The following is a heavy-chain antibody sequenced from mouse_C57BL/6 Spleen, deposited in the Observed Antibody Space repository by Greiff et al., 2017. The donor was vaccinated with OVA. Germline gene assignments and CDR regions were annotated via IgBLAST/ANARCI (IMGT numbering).Heavy chain of an antibody. CDR3: AGYDYDDAYYFDY. Sequence: QVQLQQPGTELVKPGASVKLSCKASGYTFTSYWMHWVKQRPGQGLEWIGNINPSNGGTNYNEKFKSKATLTVDKSSSTAYMQLSSLTSEDSAVYDGAGYDYDDAYYFDYWGQGTTLTVSS. CDR1: GYTFTSYW. CDR2: INPSNGGT. D-gene: IGHD2-4*01. J-gene: IGHJ2*01. V-gene: IGHV1-53*01.